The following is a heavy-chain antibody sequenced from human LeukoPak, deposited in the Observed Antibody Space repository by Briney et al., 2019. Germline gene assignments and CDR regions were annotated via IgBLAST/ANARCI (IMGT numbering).Heavy chain of an antibody. J-gene: IGHJ4*02. CDR3: ARGAGGGYYYYFDY. Sequence: PSETLSLTCAVSGGSISSSNWWSWVRQPPGQGLEWIGEIYHSGSTNYNPSLKSRVTISVDTSKNQFSLKLSSVTAADTAVYYCARGAGGGYYYYFDYWGQGTLITVSS. CDR1: GGSISSSNW. D-gene: IGHD3-22*01. CDR2: IYHSGST. V-gene: IGHV4-4*02.